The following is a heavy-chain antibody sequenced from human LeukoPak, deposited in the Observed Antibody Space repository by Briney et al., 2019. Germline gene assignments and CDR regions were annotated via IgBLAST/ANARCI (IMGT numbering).Heavy chain of an antibody. V-gene: IGHV1-18*01. Sequence: GASVKVSCKASGYTFTSYGISWVRQAPGQGLEWMGWISAYNGNTNYAQKLQGRVTMTTDTSTSTAYMELRSLRSDDTAVYYCARDSVTIFGVVSFNLMAFDYWGQGTLVTVSP. CDR3: ARDSVTIFGVVSFNLMAFDY. D-gene: IGHD3-3*01. J-gene: IGHJ4*02. CDR1: GYTFTSYG. CDR2: ISAYNGNT.